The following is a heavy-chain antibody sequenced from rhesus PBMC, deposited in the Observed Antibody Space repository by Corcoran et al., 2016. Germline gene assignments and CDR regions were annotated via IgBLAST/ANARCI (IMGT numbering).Heavy chain of an antibody. CDR3: ATSPGWYFLNY. CDR2: INGNTGGT. J-gene: IGHJ4*01. CDR1: GDSFSSYW. V-gene: IGHV4-80*01. Sequence: LVKPSETLSLTCAVSGDSFSSYWWGWIRQTPGKGLEWIGDINGNTGGTNFNPSLKSRVTISKDASKNRFSLQLSSVTAADTAVYYCATSPGWYFLNYWGQGVLVTVSS. D-gene: IGHD2-27*01.